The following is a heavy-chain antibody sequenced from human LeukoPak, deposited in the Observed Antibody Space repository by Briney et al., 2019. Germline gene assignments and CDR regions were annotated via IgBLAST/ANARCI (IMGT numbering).Heavy chain of an antibody. CDR3: ARVLPWEYQLPRTTDWFDP. V-gene: IGHV4-39*01. D-gene: IGHD2-2*01. CDR2: SGNT. Sequence: SETLSLTCTVSGDSISTSNSYWGWIRQPPGKGLEWIGSSGNTYYNASLKSRVTISVDTSKNQFSLKLSSVTAADTAVYYCARVLPWEYQLPRTTDWFDPWGQGTLVTVSS. J-gene: IGHJ5*02. CDR1: GDSISTSNSY.